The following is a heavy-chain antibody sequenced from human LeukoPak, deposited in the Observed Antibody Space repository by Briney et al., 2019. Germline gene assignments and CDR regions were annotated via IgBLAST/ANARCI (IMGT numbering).Heavy chain of an antibody. CDR1: GGSFSGYY. CDR3: ASGIVVVPAAIIRRNRYSGMDV. D-gene: IGHD2-2*01. CDR2: INHSGST. J-gene: IGHJ6*02. Sequence: ASETLSLTCAVYGGSFSGYYWSWIRQPPGKGLEWIGEINHSGSTNYNPSLKSRVTISVDTSKNQFSLKLSSVTAADTAVYYCASGIVVVPAAIIRRNRYSGMDVWGQGTTVTVSS. V-gene: IGHV4-34*01.